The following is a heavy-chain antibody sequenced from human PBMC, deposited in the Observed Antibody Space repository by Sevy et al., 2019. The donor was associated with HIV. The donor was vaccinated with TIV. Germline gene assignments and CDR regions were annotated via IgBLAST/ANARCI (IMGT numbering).Heavy chain of an antibody. CDR2: INPNSGGT. CDR1: GYTFTGYY. V-gene: IGHV1-2*02. CDR3: ARAGSPVSSWFDP. Sequence: ASVKVSCKASGYTFTGYYMHWVRQAPGQGLEWMGWINPNSGGTNYAQKFQGRVTMTRDTSISTAYMELSRLGSDDTAGYYCARAGSPVSSWFDPWGQGTLVTVSS. J-gene: IGHJ5*02. D-gene: IGHD3-16*01.